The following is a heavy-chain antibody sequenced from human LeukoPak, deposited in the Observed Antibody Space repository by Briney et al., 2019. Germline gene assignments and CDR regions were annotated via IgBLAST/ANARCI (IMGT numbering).Heavy chain of an antibody. J-gene: IGHJ4*02. CDR1: GFTFSTYA. CDR3: ARARTTRGFDY. CDR2: ISGDGGST. D-gene: IGHD4-17*01. V-gene: IGHV3-23*01. Sequence: HTGGSLRLSCAASGFTFSTYAMSWVRQAPGQGLEWVSSISGDGGSTYYAESVKGRFTISRDNSKNTLYLQMNSLRAEDTAVYYCARARTTRGFDYWGQGTLVTVSS.